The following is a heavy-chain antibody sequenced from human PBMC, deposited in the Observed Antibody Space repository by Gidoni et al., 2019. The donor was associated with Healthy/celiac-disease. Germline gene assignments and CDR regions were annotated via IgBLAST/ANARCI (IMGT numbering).Heavy chain of an antibody. D-gene: IGHD3-10*01. CDR2: ISGSGGST. V-gene: IGHV3-23*01. J-gene: IGHJ1*01. CDR3: AKFQGEVVRGVSYFQH. CDR1: GFTFSSYA. Sequence: EVQLLESGGGLVQPGGSLRLSCAASGFTFSSYAMSWVRQAPGKGLEWVSAISGSGGSTYYADSVKGRFTISRDNSKNTLYLQMNSLRAEDTAVYYCAKFQGEVVRGVSYFQHWGQGTLVTVSS.